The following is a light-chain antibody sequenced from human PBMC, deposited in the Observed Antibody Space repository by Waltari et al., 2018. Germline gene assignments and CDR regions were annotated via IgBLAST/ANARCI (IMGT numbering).Light chain of an antibody. CDR3: LLFYTDPQWV. Sequence: QSALTQPPSASGSPGQSVTISCTGTSSDVGGYSYVSWYHHHPGKAPKLIIYEVYKRPSGVPDRFSGSKSGNTASLTVSGLQAEDEADYYCLLFYTDPQWVFGGGTRLTVL. CDR1: SSDVGGYSY. J-gene: IGLJ3*02. V-gene: IGLV2-8*01. CDR2: EVY.